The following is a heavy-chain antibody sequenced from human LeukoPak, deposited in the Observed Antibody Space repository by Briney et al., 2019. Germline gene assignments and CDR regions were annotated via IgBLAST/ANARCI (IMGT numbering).Heavy chain of an antibody. CDR3: TKSSGSYWGCAFDI. V-gene: IGHV3-15*01. Sequence: KPGGSLRLSCAASGFTFSNAWMSWVRQAPGKGLEWVGRITSKTDGGTTDYAAPVKGRFTISRDDSKNTLYLQMNSLKTEDTAVYYCTKSSGSYWGCAFDIWGQGTMVTVSS. J-gene: IGHJ3*02. D-gene: IGHD1-26*01. CDR1: GFTFSNAW. CDR2: ITSKTDGGTT.